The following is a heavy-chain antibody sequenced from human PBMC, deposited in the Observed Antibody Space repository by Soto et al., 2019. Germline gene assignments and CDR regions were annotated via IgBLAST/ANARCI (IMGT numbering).Heavy chain of an antibody. CDR1: GYTFTSYG. D-gene: IGHD3-3*01. CDR2: ISAYNGNT. V-gene: IGHV1-18*01. J-gene: IGHJ4*02. CDR3: AREGFDFWSGYSDY. Sequence: ASVKGSCKASGYTFTSYGISWVRQAPGQGLEWMGWISAYNGNTNYAQKLQGRVTMTTDTSTSTAYMELRSLRSDDTAVYYCAREGFDFWSGYSDYWGQGTLVTGSS.